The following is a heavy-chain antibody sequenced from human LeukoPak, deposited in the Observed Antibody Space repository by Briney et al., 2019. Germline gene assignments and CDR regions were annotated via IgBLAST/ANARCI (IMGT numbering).Heavy chain of an antibody. D-gene: IGHD4-11*01. J-gene: IGHJ4*02. CDR1: GFTFDDYG. V-gene: IGHV3-20*04. CDR3: ARVASNYDFDY. Sequence: PGGSLRLSCAASGFTFDDYGMTWVRQAPAKGLEWVSGVNWNGGNTGYADSVKGRFTISRDNAQNSLYLQMNSLRADDTALYYCARVASNYDFDYWGQGTLVTVSS. CDR2: VNWNGGNT.